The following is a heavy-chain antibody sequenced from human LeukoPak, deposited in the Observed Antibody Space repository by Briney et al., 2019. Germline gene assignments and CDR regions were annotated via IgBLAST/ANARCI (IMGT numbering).Heavy chain of an antibody. CDR2: IYRGGST. V-gene: IGHV3-66*01. CDR1: GFTVSSNY. D-gene: IGHD2-8*01. J-gene: IGHJ6*02. CDR3: ARDLAAGYCTNGVCPYYYYGMDV. Sequence: PGGSLRLSCAASGFTVSSNYMSWVRQAPGKGLEWVSVIYRGGSTYYADSVKGRFTLSRENSKNTLYFEMNSLRAEDTAVYYCARDLAAGYCTNGVCPYYYYGMDVWGQGTTVTVSS.